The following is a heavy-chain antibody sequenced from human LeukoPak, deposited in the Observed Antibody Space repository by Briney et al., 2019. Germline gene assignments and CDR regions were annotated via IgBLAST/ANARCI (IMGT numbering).Heavy chain of an antibody. CDR2: IYTSGST. CDR3: ARTYSYSSGREGYYFDY. D-gene: IGHD3-10*01. V-gene: IGHV4-4*07. J-gene: IGHJ4*02. CDR1: GGSISSYY. Sequence: SETLSLTCTVSGGSISSYYWSWIRQPAGKGLEWIGRIYTSGSTKYNPSLKNRGTMSVDTSKNQFPLKLSSVTAAYTAVYYCARTYSYSSGREGYYFDYWRQGTLVTVSS.